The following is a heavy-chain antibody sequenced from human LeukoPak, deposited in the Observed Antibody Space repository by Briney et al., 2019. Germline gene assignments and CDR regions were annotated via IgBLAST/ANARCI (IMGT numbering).Heavy chain of an antibody. CDR2: ISYDGSNK. V-gene: IGHV3-30*04. J-gene: IGHJ4*02. Sequence: GRSLRLSCAASGFTFSSYAMHWVRQAPGKGLEWVAVISYDGSNKYYADSVKGRFTISRDNSKNTLYLQMNSLRAEDTAVYYCARGDFDYWGQGTLVTASS. CDR1: GFTFSSYA. CDR3: ARGDFDY.